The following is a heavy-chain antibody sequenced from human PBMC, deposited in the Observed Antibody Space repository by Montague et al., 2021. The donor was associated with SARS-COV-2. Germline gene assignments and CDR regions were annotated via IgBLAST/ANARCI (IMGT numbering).Heavy chain of an antibody. CDR3: ARAYCGGDCYFHWYFDL. D-gene: IGHD2-21*02. J-gene: IGHJ2*01. CDR1: GDSVSSNIAT. CDR2: TYYRSKWYN. Sequence: CAISGDSVSSNIATWNWIRQSPSRGLEWLGRTYYRSKWYNDYAVSVKSRVIINPDTSTNRISLQLNSATPEDTAVYYCARAYCGGDCYFHWYFDLWGRGTLVTVSS. V-gene: IGHV6-1*01.